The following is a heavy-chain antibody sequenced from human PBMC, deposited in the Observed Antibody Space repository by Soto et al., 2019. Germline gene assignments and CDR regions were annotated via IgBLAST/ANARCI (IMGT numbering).Heavy chain of an antibody. D-gene: IGHD3-10*01. Sequence: QVQLVESGGGVVQPGRSLRLSCAASGFTFSNFGMHWVRKAPGKGLEWVAIIWYDASNKYYADSVKGRFTISRDSSKNTLYLQMNSLRAEDTAVYYCARDTPGRAFDYWGQGTLVSVSS. CDR3: ARDTPGRAFDY. V-gene: IGHV3-33*01. CDR1: GFTFSNFG. J-gene: IGHJ4*02. CDR2: IWYDASNK.